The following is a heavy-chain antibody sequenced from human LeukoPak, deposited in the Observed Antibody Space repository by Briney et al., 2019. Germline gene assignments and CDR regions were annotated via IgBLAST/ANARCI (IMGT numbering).Heavy chain of an antibody. CDR3: TRDQYNDGPGDY. V-gene: IGHV3-21*01. J-gene: IGHJ4*02. Sequence: GGSLRLSCAASGFTFSRHSMNWVRQAPGKGLEWVSSISGGSSYKYYGDSVKGRFTVSRDNGKNSLYLQMNSLRAEDTAVYYCTRDQYNDGPGDYWGQGTLVTVSS. D-gene: IGHD3-10*01. CDR2: ISGGSSYK. CDR1: GFTFSRHS.